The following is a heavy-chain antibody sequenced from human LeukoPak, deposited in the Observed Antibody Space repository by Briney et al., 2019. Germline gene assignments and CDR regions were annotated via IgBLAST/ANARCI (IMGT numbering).Heavy chain of an antibody. Sequence: SETLSLTCTVSGGSISSSSYYWGWIRQPPGKGLEWIGEINHSGSTNYNPSLKSRVTISVDTSKNQFSLKLSSVTAADTAVYYCASSTQLLWFGDPPAYWGQGTLVTVSS. CDR3: ASSTQLLWFGDPPAY. V-gene: IGHV4-39*07. CDR1: GGSISSSSYY. D-gene: IGHD3-10*01. CDR2: INHSGST. J-gene: IGHJ4*02.